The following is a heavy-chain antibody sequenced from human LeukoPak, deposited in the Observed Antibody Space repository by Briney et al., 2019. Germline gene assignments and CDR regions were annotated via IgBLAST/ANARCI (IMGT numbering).Heavy chain of an antibody. CDR2: IYYSGST. Sequence: SETLSLTCAVYGGSFSGYYWSWIRQPPGKGLEWIGSIYYSGSTYYNPSLKSRVTISVDTSKNQFSLKLSSVTAADTAVYYCARHDDYSKEDYWGQGTLVTVSS. V-gene: IGHV4-34*01. CDR1: GGSFSGYY. J-gene: IGHJ4*02. D-gene: IGHD4-11*01. CDR3: ARHDDYSKEDY.